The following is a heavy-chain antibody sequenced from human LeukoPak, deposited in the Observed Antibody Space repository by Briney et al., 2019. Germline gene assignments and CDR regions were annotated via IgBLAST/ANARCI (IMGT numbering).Heavy chain of an antibody. D-gene: IGHD3-3*01. J-gene: IGHJ6*03. V-gene: IGHV3-7*01. CDR1: GFTFSSYW. Sequence: PGGSLRLPCAASGFTFSSYWMSWVRQAPGKGLEWVANIKQDGSEKYYVDSVKGRFTISRDNAKNSLYLQMNSLRAEDTAVYYCARNHDFWSGQYYYYYMDVWGKGTTVTVSS. CDR3: ARNHDFWSGQYYYYYMDV. CDR2: IKQDGSEK.